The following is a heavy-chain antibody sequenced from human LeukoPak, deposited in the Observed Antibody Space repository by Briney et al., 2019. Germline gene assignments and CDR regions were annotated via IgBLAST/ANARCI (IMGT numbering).Heavy chain of an antibody. CDR3: ARGRDNYGSGDS. D-gene: IGHD3-10*01. CDR2: MYYDGTS. J-gene: IGHJ4*02. CDR1: GGSVSSGGYY. Sequence: SETLSLTCTVSGGSVSSGGYYWNWIRQPPGKGLECLGYMYYDGTSNHNPSLKSRVTISIDSSKNQFSLRLSSVTAADTAVYYCARGRDNYGSGDSWGQGILVTVSS. V-gene: IGHV4-61*08.